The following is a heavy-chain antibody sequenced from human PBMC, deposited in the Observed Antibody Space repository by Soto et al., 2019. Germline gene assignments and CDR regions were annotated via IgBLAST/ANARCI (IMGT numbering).Heavy chain of an antibody. CDR2: IYYSGST. CDR3: ATAWGVAGFDY. J-gene: IGHJ4*02. Sequence: SDTLSLTCTVCGGSISSYYWSWIRQPPGKGLEWIGYIYYSGSTNYNPSLKSRVTISVDTSKNQFSLKLSSVTAADTAVYYCATAWGVAGFDYWGQGTLVTVSS. V-gene: IGHV4-59*01. D-gene: IGHD6-19*01. CDR1: GGSISSYY.